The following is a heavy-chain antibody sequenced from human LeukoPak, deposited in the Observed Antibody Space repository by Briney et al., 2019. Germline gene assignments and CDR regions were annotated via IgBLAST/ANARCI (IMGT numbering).Heavy chain of an antibody. Sequence: GGSLRLSCAASGFTFDEYSMHWVRQTPGKGLEWVSGINWDSGSIGYADYVKGRFTISRDNAKNSLYLQMNSLRPEDTAVYYGLITMVRGVNADSDFANWGQGTLVTVSS. CDR3: LITMVRGVNADSDFAN. CDR1: GFTFDEYS. D-gene: IGHD3-10*01. CDR2: INWDSGSI. V-gene: IGHV3-9*01. J-gene: IGHJ4*02.